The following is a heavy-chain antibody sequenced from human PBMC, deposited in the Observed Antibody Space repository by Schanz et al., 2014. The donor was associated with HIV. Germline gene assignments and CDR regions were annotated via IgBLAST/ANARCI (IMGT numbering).Heavy chain of an antibody. CDR1: GFTFSDFG. J-gene: IGHJ6*02. CDR2: SRVKSDSYAT. Sequence: EVQLVESGGGLVQPGGSLRLSCAASGFTFSDFGMNWVRQAPGKGLEWVARSRVKSDSYATEYAASVTGRFTISRDDSKNSVYLQMNSLNIEDTAVYYCRGYRFYYGVDFWGQGTTVTVS. D-gene: IGHD5-18*01. V-gene: IGHV3-72*01. CDR3: RGYRFYYGVDF.